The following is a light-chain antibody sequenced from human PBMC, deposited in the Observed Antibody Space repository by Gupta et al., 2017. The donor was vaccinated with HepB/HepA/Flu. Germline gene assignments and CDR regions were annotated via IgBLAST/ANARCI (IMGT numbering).Light chain of an antibody. CDR3: QQDDNWPLT. V-gene: IGKV3-15*01. CDR2: GVS. Sequence: EIVMTQSPATLSVSPGERGTLSCRASHSVSSNLAWYQQKPGQAPRLLIYGVSTRATGIPARFSGSGSGTEFTLTISSLQSEDFAVYYCQQDDNWPLTFGGGTKVEIK. CDR1: HSVSSN. J-gene: IGKJ4*01.